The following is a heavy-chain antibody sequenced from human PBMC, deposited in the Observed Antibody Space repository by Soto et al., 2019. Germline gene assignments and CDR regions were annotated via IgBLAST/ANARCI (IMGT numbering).Heavy chain of an antibody. J-gene: IGHJ5*02. D-gene: IGHD6-19*01. CDR3: ARVASGWKFDP. CDR1: GDSISSYF. CDR2: VYFSGST. V-gene: IGHV4-59*01. Sequence: QVQLQESGPRLVKPSETLSLTCTVSGDSISSYFWTWIRQSPRKGLEWIGYVYFSGSTTYNPSLKSRVTISVDTSKNQFSLTVRSVTAAGTAVYYCARVASGWKFDPWGQGTLVTVSS.